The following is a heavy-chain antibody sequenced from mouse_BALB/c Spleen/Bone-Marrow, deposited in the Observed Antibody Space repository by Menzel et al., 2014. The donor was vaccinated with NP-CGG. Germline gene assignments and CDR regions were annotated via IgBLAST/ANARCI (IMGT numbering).Heavy chain of an antibody. Sequence: EVQGVESGPELVKPGASMKISCKASGYSFTGYTMNWVKQSHGKNLEWIGLINPYNDVTIYNQKFKGKATLTVDKSSSTAYMELLSLTSEDSAVYYCATPYDSYAMDYWGQGTSVTVSS. CDR3: ATPYDSYAMDY. CDR1: GYSFTGYT. V-gene: IGHV1-18*01. CDR2: INPYNDVT. J-gene: IGHJ4*01.